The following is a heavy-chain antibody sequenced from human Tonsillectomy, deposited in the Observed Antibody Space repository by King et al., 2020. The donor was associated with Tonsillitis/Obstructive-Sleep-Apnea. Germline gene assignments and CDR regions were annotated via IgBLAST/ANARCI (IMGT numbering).Heavy chain of an antibody. CDR1: GFTFDDYA. J-gene: IGHJ6*03. CDR2: IRGDGSST. V-gene: IGHV3-43*02. Sequence: VQLVESGGGVVQPGGSLRLSCAASGFTFDDYAMHWVRQAPGKGLEWVSLIRGDGSSTYYADSVKGRFTNSRDNSKNSLYLQMNSLRTEDTALYYCAKDTYYYSMDVWGKGTTVTVSS. CDR3: AKDTYYYSMDV.